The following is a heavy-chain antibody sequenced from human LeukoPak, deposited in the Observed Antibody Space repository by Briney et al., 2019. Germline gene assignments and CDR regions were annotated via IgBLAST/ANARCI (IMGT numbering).Heavy chain of an antibody. CDR1: GFSFSSYS. V-gene: IGHV3-30*09. D-gene: IGHD5-12*01. CDR3: VSPTADYPFLYYFDS. J-gene: IGHJ4*02. CDR2: ISSDGNSK. Sequence: GGSLRLSCSASGFSFSSYSIHWVRQAPGTGLEWVAVISSDGNSKNFALSVKGRFAISRDNSKNTLFLQMNNLRSEDTALYYCVSPTADYPFLYYFDSWGQGTLVTVSS.